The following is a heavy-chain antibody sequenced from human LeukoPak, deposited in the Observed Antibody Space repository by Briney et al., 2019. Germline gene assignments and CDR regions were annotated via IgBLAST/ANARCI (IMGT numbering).Heavy chain of an antibody. D-gene: IGHD3-10*01. Sequence: SETLSLTCTVSGGSITDYYWGWIRQPPGEGLEWIGSIYDSGSTYYNPSLKSRVTISVDTSKNQFSLKLNSVTAADTAVYYCARHYGPWGQGTLVTVSS. V-gene: IGHV4-39*01. CDR2: IYDSGST. CDR1: GGSITDYY. J-gene: IGHJ5*02. CDR3: ARHYGP.